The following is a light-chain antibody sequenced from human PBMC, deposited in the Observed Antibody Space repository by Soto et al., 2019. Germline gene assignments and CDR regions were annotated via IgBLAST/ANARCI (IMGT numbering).Light chain of an antibody. CDR1: QSVRSNY. J-gene: IGKJ4*01. CDR3: QQYGSTPLT. V-gene: IGKV3-20*01. CDR2: DAS. Sequence: EIVLTQSPDTLSLSPGERATLSCRASQSVRSNYLAWYQQKPGQAPRFLIYDASSRATGIPDRFSGSGSGTDFTLTISRLEPDDFAVYYCQQYGSTPLTFGGWTKVDIQ.